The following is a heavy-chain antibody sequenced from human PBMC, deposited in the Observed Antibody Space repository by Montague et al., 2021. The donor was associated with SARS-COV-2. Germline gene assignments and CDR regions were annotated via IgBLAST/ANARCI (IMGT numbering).Heavy chain of an antibody. J-gene: IGHJ4*02. CDR1: GFTFSSYA. D-gene: IGHD5-18*01. V-gene: IGHV3-30*18. CDR3: ANVLDSYGFYFDY. CDR2: ISHDGSNK. Sequence: SLSLSCAASGFTFSSYAMHWVRQAPGKGLEWVAVISHDGSNKYYADSVKGRFTISRDNSKNTLYLKMNSLRAEDTAVYYCANVLDSYGFYFDYWGQGTLVTVSS.